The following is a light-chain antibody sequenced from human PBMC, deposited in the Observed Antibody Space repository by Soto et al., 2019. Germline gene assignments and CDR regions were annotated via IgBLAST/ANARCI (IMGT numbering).Light chain of an antibody. J-gene: IGKJ2*01. CDR2: GAS. Sequence: DIQMTQSPPSLSASVGDRVTITCRASQNVWTYLNWYQQKPGKAPRLLLYGASDLEDGVPARFSGSGSGTDFTLTISSLQPEDYATYYCRQTFYIPRTFGQGTKVDIK. V-gene: IGKV1-39*01. CDR1: QNVWTY. CDR3: RQTFYIPRT.